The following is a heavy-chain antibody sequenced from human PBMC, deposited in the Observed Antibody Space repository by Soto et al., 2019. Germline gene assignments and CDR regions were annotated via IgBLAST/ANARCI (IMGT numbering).Heavy chain of an antibody. D-gene: IGHD3-10*01. CDR3: AKASGRVHYGMHV. CDR1: GFPFSMFA. Sequence: PGGSLRLSCAASGFPFSMFAMNWVRQAPGKGLEWVSGIRGSGGGTYYADSVKGRFTISRDDSRTMLYLEMNTLRGEDTAVYYCAKASGRVHYGMHVWGQGTTVTVSS. V-gene: IGHV3-23*01. CDR2: IRGSGGGT. J-gene: IGHJ6*02.